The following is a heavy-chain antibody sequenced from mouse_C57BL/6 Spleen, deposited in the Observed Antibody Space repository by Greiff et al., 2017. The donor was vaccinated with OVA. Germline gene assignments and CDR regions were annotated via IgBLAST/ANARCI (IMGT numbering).Heavy chain of an antibody. CDR3: ASGGYYGKEGAMDY. CDR1: GYTFTDYN. V-gene: IGHV1-18*01. CDR2: INPNNGGT. J-gene: IGHJ4*01. D-gene: IGHD2-1*01. Sequence: EVQLQQSGPELVKPGASVKIPCKASGYTFTDYNMDWVKQSHGKSLEWIGDINPNNGGTIYNQKFKGKATLTVDKSSSTAYMELRSLTSEDTAVYYGASGGYYGKEGAMDYWGQGTSVTVSS.